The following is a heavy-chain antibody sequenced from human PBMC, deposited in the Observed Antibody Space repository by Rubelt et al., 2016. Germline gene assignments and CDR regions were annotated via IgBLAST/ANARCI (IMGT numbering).Heavy chain of an antibody. V-gene: IGHV5-10-1*03. CDR3: ASGDYYDSGRDY. D-gene: IGHD3-10*01. CDR2: IDPSDSYT. Sequence: EVQLVQSGAEVKKPGESLRISCKGSGYSFSSYWISWVRQMPGKGLEWMGRIDPSDSYTNYSPSFQGHGTISADKSITTADLQWSSLKASDTAMYYCASGDYYDSGRDYWGQGTLVTVSS. J-gene: IGHJ4*02. CDR1: GYSFSSYW.